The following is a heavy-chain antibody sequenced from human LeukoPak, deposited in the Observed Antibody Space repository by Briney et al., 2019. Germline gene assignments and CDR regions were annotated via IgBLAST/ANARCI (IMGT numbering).Heavy chain of an antibody. CDR1: GFTFSSYS. CDR2: IKSKTDGGTT. CDR3: TTLWGPGDFDY. J-gene: IGHJ4*02. D-gene: IGHD3-16*01. V-gene: IGHV3-15*07. Sequence: PGGSLRLSCVDSGFTFSSYSMNWVRQAPGKGLEWVGRIKSKTDGGTTDYAAPVKGRFTISRDDSKNTLYLQMNSLKTEDTAVYYCTTLWGPGDFDYWGQGTLVTVSS.